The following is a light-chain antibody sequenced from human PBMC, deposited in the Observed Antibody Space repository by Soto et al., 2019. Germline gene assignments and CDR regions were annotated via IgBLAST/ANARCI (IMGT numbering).Light chain of an antibody. CDR3: LQNYSYPRT. CDR1: QGISSD. CDR2: ATS. J-gene: IGKJ1*01. V-gene: IGKV1-6*01. Sequence: IQMTQSPSSLSASVGDRVTITCRASQGISSDLEWYQQKPGKAPRLLIYATSSLQSGVPSRFSGSGSGTDFTLTISSLQPEDFATYYCLQNYSYPRTFGQGTKVEVK.